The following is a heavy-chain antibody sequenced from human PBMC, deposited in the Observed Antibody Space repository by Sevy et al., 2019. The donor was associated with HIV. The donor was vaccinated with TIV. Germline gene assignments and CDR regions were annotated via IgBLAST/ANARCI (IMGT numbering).Heavy chain of an antibody. CDR2: IYHSGST. J-gene: IGHJ6*02. CDR3: ARTSRFLEWLLPGGPDYGMDV. D-gene: IGHD3-3*01. V-gene: IGHV4-38-2*02. Sequence: SETLSLTCTVSGYSISSCYYWGWIRQPPGKGLEWIGSIYHSGSTYYNPSLKSRVTISVDTSKNQFSLKLGSVTAADTAMYYCARTSRFLEWLLPGGPDYGMDVWGQGTTVTVSS. CDR1: GYSISSCYY.